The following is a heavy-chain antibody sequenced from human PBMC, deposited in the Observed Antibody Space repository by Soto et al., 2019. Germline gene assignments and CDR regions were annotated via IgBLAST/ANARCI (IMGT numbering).Heavy chain of an antibody. CDR3: ARPLGSSGYYLNFDY. CDR2: INAGNGNT. V-gene: IGHV1-3*01. CDR1: GYTFTSYA. Sequence: ASVKVSCKASGYTFTSYAMHWVRQAPGQRLEWMGWINAGNGNTKYSQKFQGRVTIIRDTSASTAYMELSSLRSEDTAVYYCARPLGSSGYYLNFDYWGQGTLVTVSS. D-gene: IGHD3-22*01. J-gene: IGHJ4*02.